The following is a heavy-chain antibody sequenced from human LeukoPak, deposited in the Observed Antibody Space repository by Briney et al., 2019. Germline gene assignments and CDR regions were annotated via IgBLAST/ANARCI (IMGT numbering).Heavy chain of an antibody. J-gene: IGHJ4*02. D-gene: IGHD6-19*01. V-gene: IGHV3-23*01. CDR2: ISGSGGST. CDR3: AKSNSSGWNYFDY. Sequence: PGGSLRLSCAASGFTFSSYAMSGVLQAPGKGLEWVSAISGSGGSTYYADSVKGRFTISRDNSKNTLYLQMSSLRAEDTAVYYCAKSNSSGWNYFDYWGQGTLVTVSS. CDR1: GFTFSSYA.